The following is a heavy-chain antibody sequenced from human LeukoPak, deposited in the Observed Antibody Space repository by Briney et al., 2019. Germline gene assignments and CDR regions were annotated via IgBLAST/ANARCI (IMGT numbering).Heavy chain of an antibody. Sequence: GGSLRLSCAASGFNLNKYEMNWVRQAPGKGLEWISYINGRGATIENADSVRGRFTISRDNAKNSLFLQMNSLRAEDTAVYYCARDGDNGRDFDCWGQGTLVTVSS. CDR2: INGRGATI. CDR3: ARDGDNGRDFDC. CDR1: GFNLNKYE. V-gene: IGHV3-48*03. J-gene: IGHJ4*02. D-gene: IGHD7-27*01.